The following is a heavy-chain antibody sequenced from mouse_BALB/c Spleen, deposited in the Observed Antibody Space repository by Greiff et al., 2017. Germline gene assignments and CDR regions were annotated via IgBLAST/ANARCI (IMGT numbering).Heavy chain of an antibody. V-gene: IGHV3-2*02. CDR1: GYSITSDYA. CDR2: ISYSGST. J-gene: IGHJ4*01. D-gene: IGHD1-1*01. CDR3: ARRDYYGSSGGAMDY. Sequence: EVKLVESGPGLVKPSQSLSLTCTVTGYSITSDYAWNWIRQFPGNKLEWMGYISYSGSTSYNPSLKSRISITRDTSKNQFFLQLNSVTTEDTATYYCARRDYYGSSGGAMDYWGQGTSVTVSS.